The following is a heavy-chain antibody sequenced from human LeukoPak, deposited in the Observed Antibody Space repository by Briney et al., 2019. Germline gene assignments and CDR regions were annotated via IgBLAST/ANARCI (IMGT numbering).Heavy chain of an antibody. CDR1: GGTFSSYA. CDR3: ARDRIAAAGRGYYYYYGMDV. D-gene: IGHD6-13*01. J-gene: IGHJ6*04. CDR2: IIPIFGTA. Sequence: SVKVSCKASGGTFSSYAISCVRQAPGQGLEWMGGIIPIFGTANYAQKFQGRVTITADESTSTAYMELSSLRSEDTAVYYCARDRIAAAGRGYYYYYGMDVWGKGTTVTVSS. V-gene: IGHV1-69*01.